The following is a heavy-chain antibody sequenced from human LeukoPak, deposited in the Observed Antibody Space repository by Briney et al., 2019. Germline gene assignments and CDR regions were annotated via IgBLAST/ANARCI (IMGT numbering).Heavy chain of an antibody. V-gene: IGHV4-34*01. Sequence: SETLSLTCAVYGGSFSGYYWSWIRQPPGKGLEWIGEINHSGSTNYNPSLKSRVTISVDTSKNQFSLKLSSVTAADTAVYYCARWGGYSYYYYMDVWGKGTTVTVSS. J-gene: IGHJ6*03. D-gene: IGHD5-18*01. CDR2: INHSGST. CDR3: ARWGGYSYYYYMDV. CDR1: GGSFSGYY.